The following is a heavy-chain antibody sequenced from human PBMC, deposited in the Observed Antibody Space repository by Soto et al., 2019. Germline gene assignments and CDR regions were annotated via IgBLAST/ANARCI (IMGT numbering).Heavy chain of an antibody. D-gene: IGHD1-1*01. V-gene: IGHV3-23*01. CDR1: GFTFSSYA. Sequence: EVQLLESGGGLVQPGGSLRLSCAASGFTFSSYAMSWVRQAPGKGLEWVSAISAGGGNTYYRYSVKGRFTISRDNSKNTLYLQMNSLRAEDTAVYFCAQTTPSIHWFDPWGQGTLVTVSS. J-gene: IGHJ5*02. CDR2: ISAGGGNT. CDR3: AQTTPSIHWFDP.